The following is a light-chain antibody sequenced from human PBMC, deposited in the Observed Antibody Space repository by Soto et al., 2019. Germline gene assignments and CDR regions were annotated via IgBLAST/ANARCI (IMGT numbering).Light chain of an antibody. CDR2: GAS. Sequence: EIGLTQSPGTLSLSPGERATLSCRASQSFSSSYLAWYQQKPGQAPRLLIYGASSRATGIPDRFSGSGSGTDFTLTISRLEPEDFALYYCQQYGSSLWTFGQGTKVEIK. CDR1: QSFSSSY. J-gene: IGKJ1*01. CDR3: QQYGSSLWT. V-gene: IGKV3-20*01.